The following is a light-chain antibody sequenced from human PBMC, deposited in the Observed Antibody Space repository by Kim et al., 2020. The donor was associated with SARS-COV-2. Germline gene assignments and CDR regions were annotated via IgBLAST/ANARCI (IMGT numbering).Light chain of an antibody. CDR3: SSYTLTSTWV. J-gene: IGLJ3*02. CDR1: HSDIGSFAY. V-gene: IGLV2-14*03. CDR2: DVT. Sequence: QSALTQPASVSGSPGQSITISCTGTHSDIGSFAYVSWYQQYPGKAPRLIIHDVTERPSGISNRFSGSRSGNTASLTISGLQAEDEADYHCSSYTLTSTWVFGGGTQLTVL.